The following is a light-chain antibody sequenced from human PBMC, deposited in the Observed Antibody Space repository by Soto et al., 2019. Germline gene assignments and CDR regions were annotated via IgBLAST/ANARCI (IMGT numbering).Light chain of an antibody. CDR2: AAS. Sequence: DIQMTQSPSSLSASVGDRVTITCRASQSITTYLHWYQQKPGQAPTLLIYAASSLESGVPSTFRGCGSGTNFTHTISSLQPEDFASYYCQQSYSTPWTFGQGTKVEIK. J-gene: IGKJ1*01. CDR1: QSITTY. V-gene: IGKV1-39*01. CDR3: QQSYSTPWT.